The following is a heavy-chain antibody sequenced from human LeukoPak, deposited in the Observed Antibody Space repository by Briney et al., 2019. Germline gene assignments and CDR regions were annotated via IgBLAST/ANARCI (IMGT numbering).Heavy chain of an antibody. D-gene: IGHD3-22*01. V-gene: IGHV1-3*01. CDR2: INAGNGNT. CDR3: AGYYYDSSGYWGYFDY. CDR1: GYSFTSYA. J-gene: IGHJ4*02. Sequence: GASVKVSCKASGYSFTSYAMNWVRQAPGQRLEWMGWINAGNGNTNYAQKLQGRVTMTTDTSTSTAYMELRSLRSDDTAVYYCAGYYYDSSGYWGYFDYWGQGTLVTVSS.